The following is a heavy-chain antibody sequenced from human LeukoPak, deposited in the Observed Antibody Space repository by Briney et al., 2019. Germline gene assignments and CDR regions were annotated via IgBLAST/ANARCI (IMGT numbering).Heavy chain of an antibody. J-gene: IGHJ6*02. CDR1: GFTFSSYW. D-gene: IGHD3-16*01. CDR3: ARGGGLDV. CDR2: INHNGNVN. V-gene: IGHV3-7*03. Sequence: GGSLRLSCAASGFTFSSYWLNWARQAPGKGLEWVASINHNGNVNYYVDSVKGRFTISRDNAKNSLYLQMSNLRAEDTAVYFCARGGGLDVWGQGATVTVSS.